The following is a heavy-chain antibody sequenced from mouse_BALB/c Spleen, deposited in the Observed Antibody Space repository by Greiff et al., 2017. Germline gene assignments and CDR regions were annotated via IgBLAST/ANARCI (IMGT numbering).Heavy chain of an antibody. D-gene: IGHD1-2*01. V-gene: IGHV5-6-5*01. J-gene: IGHJ2*01. CDR3: ARGPRLLHY. CDR2: ISSGGST. CDR1: GFTFNSYA. Sequence: EVMLVESGGGLVKPGGSLKLSCAASGFTFNSYAMSWVRQTPEKRLEWVASISSGGSTYYPDSVKGRFTISRDNARNILYLQMSSLRSEDTAMYYCARGPRLLHYWGQGTTLTVSS.